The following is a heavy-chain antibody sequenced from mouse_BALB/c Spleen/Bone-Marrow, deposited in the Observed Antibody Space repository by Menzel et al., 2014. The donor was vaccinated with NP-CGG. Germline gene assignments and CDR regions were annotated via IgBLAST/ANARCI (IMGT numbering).Heavy chain of an antibody. V-gene: IGHV1S81*02. CDR1: GYTFTSYY. CDR2: INPSNGGT. Sequence: VQLQESGAELVKPGASVKLSCKASGYTFTSYYMYWVKQRPRQGLEWIGEINPSNGGTNFNEKFKSKATLTVDKSSSTAYMQLSSLTSEDSAVYYCTRRYYGNYFDYWGQGTTLTVSS. J-gene: IGHJ2*01. CDR3: TRRYYGNYFDY. D-gene: IGHD2-1*01.